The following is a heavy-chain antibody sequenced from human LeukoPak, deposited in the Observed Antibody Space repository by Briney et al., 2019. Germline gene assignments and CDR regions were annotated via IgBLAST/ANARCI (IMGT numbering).Heavy chain of an antibody. Sequence: GGSLRLSCAASGFTFDDYGMSWVRQAPGKGLEWVSGINWNGGSTGYADSVKGRFTISRDNAKNSLYLQVSSLRAEDTAWNYCARGQNYYGSGSQTFDIWGQGTMVTVSS. D-gene: IGHD3-10*01. CDR1: GFTFDDYG. V-gene: IGHV3-20*04. CDR2: INWNGGST. CDR3: ARGQNYYGSGSQTFDI. J-gene: IGHJ3*02.